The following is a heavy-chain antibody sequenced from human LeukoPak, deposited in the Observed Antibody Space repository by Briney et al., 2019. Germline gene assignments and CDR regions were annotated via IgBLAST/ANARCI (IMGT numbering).Heavy chain of an antibody. Sequence: PGGTLRLSCAASGFTFSRYSMNGVRQAPGKGLEWFSSISSSSIYIYYADSVKGRFTISRDNAKNSLYLQMNSLRAEDTAVYYCARVPEPETYFDYWGQGTLVTVSS. CDR3: ARVPEPETYFDY. CDR1: GFTFSRYS. V-gene: IGHV3-21*01. D-gene: IGHD1-14*01. J-gene: IGHJ4*02. CDR2: ISSSSIYI.